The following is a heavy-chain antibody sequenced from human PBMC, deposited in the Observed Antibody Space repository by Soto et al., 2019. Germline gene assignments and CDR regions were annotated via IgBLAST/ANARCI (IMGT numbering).Heavy chain of an antibody. CDR2: IYSDGKT. D-gene: IGHD3-22*01. CDR3: AGGGGGGYYDSSGYMAV. V-gene: IGHV3-53*02. J-gene: IGHJ4*02. CDR1: GITVSTNY. Sequence: EVQLVETGGGLIQPGGSLRLSCAASGITVSTNYMSWVRQAPGKGLEWVSVIYSDGKTFYADSVKGRFTISRDNSQNTVSLQMNRLGAEGGAVFYLAGGGGGGYYDSSGYMAVWGQGTLVTVSS.